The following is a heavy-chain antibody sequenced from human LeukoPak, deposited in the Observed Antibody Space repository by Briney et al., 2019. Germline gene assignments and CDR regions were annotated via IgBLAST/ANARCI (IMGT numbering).Heavy chain of an antibody. V-gene: IGHV4-34*01. CDR2: INRSGST. CDR1: GGSFSGYY. J-gene: IGHJ6*03. D-gene: IGHD4-11*01. CDR3: ARKTTVTPRYYYYYYMDV. Sequence: SETLSLTCAVYGGSFSGYYWSWIRQPPGKGLEWIGEINRSGSTNYNPSLKSRVTISVDTSKNQFSLKLSSVTAADTAVYYCARKTTVTPRYYYYYYMDVWGKGTTVTVSS.